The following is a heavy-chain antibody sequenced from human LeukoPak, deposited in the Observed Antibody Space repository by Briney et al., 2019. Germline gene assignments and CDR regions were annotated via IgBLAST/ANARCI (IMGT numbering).Heavy chain of an antibody. V-gene: IGHV4-59*01. CDR3: ARSGRQLVRDMILDY. CDR2: IYYSGST. J-gene: IGHJ4*02. CDR1: GGSISSYY. Sequence: SETLSLTCTVSGGSISSYYWSWIRQPPGKGLEWIGYIYYSGSTNYNPSLKSRVIISVDTSKNQFSLKLSSVTAADTAVYYCARSGRQLVRDMILDYWGQGTLVTVSS. D-gene: IGHD6-13*01.